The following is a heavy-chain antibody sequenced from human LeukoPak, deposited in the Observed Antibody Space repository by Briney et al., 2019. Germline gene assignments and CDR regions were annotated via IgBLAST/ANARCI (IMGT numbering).Heavy chain of an antibody. CDR2: IYYSGST. V-gene: IGHV4-59*01. J-gene: IGHJ6*03. CDR1: GGSISSYY. D-gene: IGHD1-1*01. Sequence: SETLSLTCTVSGGSISSYYWSWIRQPPGKGLEWIGYIYYSGSTNYNPSLKSRVTISVDTSKNQFSLKLSSVTAADTAVYYCARSAQRKMERQGHYYYMDVWGKGTTVTISS. CDR3: ARSAQRKMERQGHYYYMDV.